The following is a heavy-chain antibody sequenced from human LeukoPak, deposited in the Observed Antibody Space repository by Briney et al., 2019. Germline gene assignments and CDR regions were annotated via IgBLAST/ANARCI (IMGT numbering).Heavy chain of an antibody. J-gene: IGHJ6*04. CDR3: AELGITMIGGV. CDR2: INSGGTSR. Sequence: PGGSLRLSCEVSGFTFSDYYMSWIRQAPGKGLEWVSYINSGGTSRYYADSVKGRFTISRDNAKNSLYLQMNSLRAEDTAVYYCAELGITMIGGVWGKGTTVTISS. V-gene: IGHV3-11*04. CDR1: GFTFSDYY. D-gene: IGHD3-10*02.